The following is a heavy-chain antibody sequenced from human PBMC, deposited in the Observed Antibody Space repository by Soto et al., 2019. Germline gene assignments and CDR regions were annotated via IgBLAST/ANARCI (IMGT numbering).Heavy chain of an antibody. J-gene: IGHJ6*02. D-gene: IGHD6-6*01. CDR1: GGTFSSYA. V-gene: IGHV1-69*01. Sequence: QVQLVQSGAEVKKPGSSVKVSCKASGGTFSSYAITWVRQAPGQGLEWMGRIIPISGTANYNQKFQGRVTITADESTSTAYVELRSLRSEDTAVYYCARNEYSTTFYYYGMDVWGQGTTVTVSS. CDR3: ARNEYSTTFYYYGMDV. CDR2: IIPISGTA.